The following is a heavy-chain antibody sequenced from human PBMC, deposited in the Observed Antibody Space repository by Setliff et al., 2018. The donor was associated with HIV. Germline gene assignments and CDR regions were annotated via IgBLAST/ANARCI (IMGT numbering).Heavy chain of an antibody. CDR1: GASMRGHY. D-gene: IGHD3-22*01. CDR2: IYDSGST. J-gene: IGHJ3*02. Sequence: SETLSLTCTVSGASMRGHYWNWVRQPPGKGLEWIGYIYDSGSTNYNPSLESRVTLSLDTSKNHFSLKLSSVTAADTAVYYCAREGTWNYYDTSGGSDAFDIWGQGTMVTVSS. V-gene: IGHV4-59*11. CDR3: AREGTWNYYDTSGGSDAFDI.